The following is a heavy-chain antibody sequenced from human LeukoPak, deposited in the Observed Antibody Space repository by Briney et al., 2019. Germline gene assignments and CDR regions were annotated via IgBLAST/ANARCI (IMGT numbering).Heavy chain of an antibody. CDR1: GFTFSNYN. J-gene: IGHJ6*03. CDR2: IGGPSTTI. V-gene: IGHV3-48*01. CDR3: ARVDIAPHGYYYYMDV. D-gene: IGHD3-9*01. Sequence: GGSLRLSCAASGFTFSNYNIIWVRQAPGKGLEWVSYIGGPSTTIFYADSERGRFTISRDNAKNSLYLQMNSLRAEDAAVYYCARVDIAPHGYYYYMDVWGKGTTVTVSS.